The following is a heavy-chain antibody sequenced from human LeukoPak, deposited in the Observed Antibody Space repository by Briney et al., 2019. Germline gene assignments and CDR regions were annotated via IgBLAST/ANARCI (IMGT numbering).Heavy chain of an antibody. CDR1: GGSISSYY. D-gene: IGHD2-15*01. Sequence: SETLSLTCTVSGGSISSYYWSWIRQPPGKGLEWIGYIYYSGSTNYNPSLKSRVTISVDTSKNQFSLKLSSVTAADTAVYYCASYCSGGSCYSDALDIWGQGTMVTVSS. V-gene: IGHV4-59*01. CDR2: IYYSGST. J-gene: IGHJ3*02. CDR3: ASYCSGGSCYSDALDI.